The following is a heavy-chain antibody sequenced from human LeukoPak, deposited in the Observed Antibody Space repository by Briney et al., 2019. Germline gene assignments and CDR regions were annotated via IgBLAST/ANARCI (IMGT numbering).Heavy chain of an antibody. CDR3: ARESDYYDSSVLFDY. CDR1: GGSISSGSYY. V-gene: IGHV4-61*10. CDR2: IYYSGST. D-gene: IGHD3-22*01. Sequence: SETLSLTCTVSGGSISSGSYYWSWIRQPAGKGLEWIGYIYYSGSTNYNPSLKSRVTISVDTSKNQFSLKLSSVTAADTAVYYCARESDYYDSSVLFDYWGQGTLVTVSS. J-gene: IGHJ4*02.